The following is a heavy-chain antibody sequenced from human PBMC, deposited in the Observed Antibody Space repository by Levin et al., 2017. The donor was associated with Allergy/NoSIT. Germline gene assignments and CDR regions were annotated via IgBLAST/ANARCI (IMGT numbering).Heavy chain of an antibody. CDR3: VREVRGNYYDSTGYYYGNWFDP. Sequence: PSETLSLTCTVSGGSIFSGDYYWSWIRQTPGKGLEWIGYIYYSGSASYNPSLKTRVSMSVDTSKNQFSLKLSSVTAADTAVYYCVREVRGNYYDSTGYYYGNWFDPWGQGILVTVSS. D-gene: IGHD3-22*01. CDR2: IYYSGSA. J-gene: IGHJ5*02. CDR1: GGSIFSGDYY. V-gene: IGHV4-30-4*01.